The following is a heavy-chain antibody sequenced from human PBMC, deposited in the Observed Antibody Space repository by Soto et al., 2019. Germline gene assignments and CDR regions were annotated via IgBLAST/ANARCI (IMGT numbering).Heavy chain of an antibody. CDR2: IYYSGST. CDR3: ATAVSGSNFDY. Sequence: QVQLQESGPGLVKPSQTLSLTCTVSGGSISSGDYYWSWIRQPPGKGLEWIGYIYYSGSTYYNGSLKSRVTISVDPSKNQFSLRLSSVTAADTAVYYCATAVSGSNFDYWGQGTLVTVSS. J-gene: IGHJ4*02. D-gene: IGHD1-26*01. CDR1: GGSISSGDYY. V-gene: IGHV4-30-4*01.